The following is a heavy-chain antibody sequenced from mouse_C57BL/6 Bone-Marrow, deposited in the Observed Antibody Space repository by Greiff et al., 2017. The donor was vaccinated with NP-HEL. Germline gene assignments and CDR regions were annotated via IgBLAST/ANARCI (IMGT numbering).Heavy chain of an antibody. CDR3: ARDDHYYGSPWFAY. D-gene: IGHD1-1*01. J-gene: IGHJ3*01. V-gene: IGHV3-6*01. CDR2: ISYDGSN. Sequence: EVQLQESGPGLVKPSQSLSLTCSVTGYSITSGYYWNWIRQFPGNKLEWMGYISYDGSNNYNPSLKNRISITRDTSKNQFFLKLNSVTTEDTATYYCARDDHYYGSPWFAYWGQGTLVTVSA. CDR1: GYSITSGYY.